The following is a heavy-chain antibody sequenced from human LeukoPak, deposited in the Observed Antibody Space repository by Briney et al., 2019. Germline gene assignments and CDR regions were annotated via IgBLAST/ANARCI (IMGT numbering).Heavy chain of an antibody. CDR2: ISGYNGNT. CDR1: GYTFSSYG. Sequence: VASVKVSCKASGYTFSSYGISWVRQAPGQGLEWMGWISGYNGNTNYAQKLQGRVTMTTDTSTCTAYMELRSLRSDDTAVYYCARAPLYGSCEYWGEGTLVTVSS. D-gene: IGHD6-6*01. V-gene: IGHV1-18*01. CDR3: ARAPLYGSCEY. J-gene: IGHJ4*02.